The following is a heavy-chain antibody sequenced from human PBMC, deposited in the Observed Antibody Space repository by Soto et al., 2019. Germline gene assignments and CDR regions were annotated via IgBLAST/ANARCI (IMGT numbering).Heavy chain of an antibody. CDR2: VYRSGRT. Sequence: PSGSLSLTCAASGGTFKSGGYSWSWIRQAPGQGLEWIGYVYRSGRTSYNPPLKSRVSISMDSSKNQYSLSLDSVTAFHSAGYFGARVFAYFDSWGQGTLVTVSS. CDR3: ARVFAYFDS. J-gene: IGHJ4*02. D-gene: IGHD3-3*01. CDR1: GGTFKSGGYS. V-gene: IGHV4-61*08.